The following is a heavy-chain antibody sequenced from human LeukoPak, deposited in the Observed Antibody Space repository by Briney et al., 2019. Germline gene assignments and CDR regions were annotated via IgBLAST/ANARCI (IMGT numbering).Heavy chain of an antibody. V-gene: IGHV3-7*01. J-gene: IGHJ4*02. CDR3: ARVYDYVWGSYRYGGYYFDY. CDR2: IKQDGSEK. Sequence: GGSLRLSCAASGSTFSGSAMHWVRQAPGKGLEWVANIKQDGSEKYYVDSVKGRFTISRDNAKNSLYLQMNSLRAEDTAVYYCARVYDYVWGSYRYGGYYFDYWGQGTLVTVSS. CDR1: GSTFSGSA. D-gene: IGHD3-16*02.